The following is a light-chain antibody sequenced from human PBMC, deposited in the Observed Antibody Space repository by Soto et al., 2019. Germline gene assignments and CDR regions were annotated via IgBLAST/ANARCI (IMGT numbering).Light chain of an antibody. J-gene: IGKJ5*01. CDR1: QSVSSSY. V-gene: IGKV3-20*01. Sequence: EIVLTQSPGTLSLSPGERATLSCRASQSVSSSYLAWYQQKPGQAHRLLIYGASSRATGIPDRFSGSGSGTDFTLTISRLEPEDFAVYYCQQYGSSPPGITFGQGTRLEIK. CDR2: GAS. CDR3: QQYGSSPPGIT.